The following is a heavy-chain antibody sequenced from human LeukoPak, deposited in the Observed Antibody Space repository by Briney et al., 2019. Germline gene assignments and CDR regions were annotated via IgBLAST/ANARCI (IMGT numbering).Heavy chain of an antibody. D-gene: IGHD2-2*01. CDR3: ASGKVVPAAMEENDAFDI. J-gene: IGHJ3*02. Sequence: ASVKVSCKASGYTFTSYDINWVRQATGQGLEWMGWMNPNSGNTGYAQKFQGRVTMTRNISISTAYMELSSLRSEDTAVYYCASGKVVPAAMEENDAFDIWGQGTMVTVSS. V-gene: IGHV1-8*01. CDR2: MNPNSGNT. CDR1: GYTFTSYD.